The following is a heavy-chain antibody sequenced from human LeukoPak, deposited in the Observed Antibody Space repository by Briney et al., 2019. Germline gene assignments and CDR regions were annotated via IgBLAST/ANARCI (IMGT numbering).Heavy chain of an antibody. CDR1: GYTITGYY. J-gene: IGHJ6*02. V-gene: IGHV1-2*07. D-gene: IGHD6-13*01. CDR3: ARTEIAVAGTGGDYYYYYGMDV. CDR2: INPNNGGT. Sequence: AAVKVSCKAFGYTITGYYIHWVRQAPRQGLEWMGWINPNNGGTNSAHKFQGRVTMTRDTSIGTAYMELNRLTYDDTAVYYCARTEIAVAGTGGDYYYYYGMDVWGQGTTVTVSS.